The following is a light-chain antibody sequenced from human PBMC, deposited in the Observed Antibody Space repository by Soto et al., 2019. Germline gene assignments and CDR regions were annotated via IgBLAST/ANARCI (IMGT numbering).Light chain of an antibody. CDR2: EVT. V-gene: IGLV2-8*01. CDR1: SSDIGSYVF. Sequence: QSALTQPPSASGSPGQSVAVSCTGTSSDIGSYVFVSWYQQHPGKAPKLLIYEVTKRPSGVPDRFSGSKSGNTASLTVSGLQVEDEVDYYCSIYAGGNSVIFGGGTKLTVL. J-gene: IGLJ2*01. CDR3: SIYAGGNSVI.